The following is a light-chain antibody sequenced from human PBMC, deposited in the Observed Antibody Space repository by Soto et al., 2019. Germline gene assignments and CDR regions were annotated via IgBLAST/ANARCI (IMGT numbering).Light chain of an antibody. CDR1: QSVSNNY. CDR2: SAS. Sequence: ELVFTQSPGTLSLSPGESSTLSCRASQSVSNNYLAWYQQKPGQAPRLLIYSASSRATGIPDRFSGSGSGADYTLTISRLEPEEFAVYFCQQYATSPLAFAGGTKV. CDR3: QQYATSPLA. J-gene: IGKJ4*01. V-gene: IGKV3-20*01.